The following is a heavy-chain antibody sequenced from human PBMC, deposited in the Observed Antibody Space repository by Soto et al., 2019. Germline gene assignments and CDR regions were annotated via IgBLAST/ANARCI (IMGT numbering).Heavy chain of an antibody. J-gene: IGHJ3*02. D-gene: IGHD2-21*01. Sequence: ASVKVSCKASGYTFTSYGISWVRQAPGQGLEWMGWISAYNGNTNYAQKLQGRVTMTTDTSTSTAYMELRSLRSDDTAVYYCARDQFKRGEYDAFDIWGQGTMVTVSS. CDR1: GYTFTSYG. CDR3: ARDQFKRGEYDAFDI. V-gene: IGHV1-18*01. CDR2: ISAYNGNT.